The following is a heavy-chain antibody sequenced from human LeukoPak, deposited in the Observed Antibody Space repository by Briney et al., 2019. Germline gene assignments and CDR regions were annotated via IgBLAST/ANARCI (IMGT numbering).Heavy chain of an antibody. CDR3: ARDGGWLDWWFDP. Sequence: PGGSLRLSCAASGFTFSSYGMHWVRQAPGKGLEWVAVIWYDGSNKYYADSVKGRFTISRDNSKNTLYLQMNSLRAEDTAVYYCARDGGWLDWWFDPWGQGTLVTVSS. D-gene: IGHD3/OR15-3a*01. J-gene: IGHJ5*02. V-gene: IGHV3-33*01. CDR2: IWYDGSNK. CDR1: GFTFSSYG.